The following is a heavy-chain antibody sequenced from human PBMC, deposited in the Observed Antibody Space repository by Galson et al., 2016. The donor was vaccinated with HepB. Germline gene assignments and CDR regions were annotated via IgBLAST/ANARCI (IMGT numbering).Heavy chain of an antibody. V-gene: IGHV3-66*01. CDR3: ARDSSSSSRYYYNGLDV. CDR2: IYSGGST. CDR1: GFTVSSTY. J-gene: IGHJ6*02. D-gene: IGHD6-6*01. Sequence: SLRLSCAASGFTVSSTYMTWVRQAPGKGLEWVSVIYSGGSTYYADSVKGRFTISRDDSSNTMHLQMNSLRAEDTAVYYCARDSSSSSRYYYNGLDVWGQGTTVTVSS.